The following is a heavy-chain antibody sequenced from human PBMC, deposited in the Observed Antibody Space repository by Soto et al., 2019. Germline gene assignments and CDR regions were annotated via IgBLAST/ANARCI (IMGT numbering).Heavy chain of an antibody. V-gene: IGHV1-3*01. CDR3: ASTKDSSGYYRARPQHDAFDI. CDR1: GYTFTSYA. Sequence: GASVKVSCKASGYTFTSYAMHWVRQAPGQRLEWMGWINAGNGNTKYSQKFQGRVTITRDTSASTAYMELSSLRSEDTAVYYCASTKDSSGYYRARPQHDAFDIWGQGTMVTVSS. D-gene: IGHD3-22*01. J-gene: IGHJ3*02. CDR2: INAGNGNT.